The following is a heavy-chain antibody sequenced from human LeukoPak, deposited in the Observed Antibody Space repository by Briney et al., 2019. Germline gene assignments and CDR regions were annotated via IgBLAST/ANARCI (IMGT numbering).Heavy chain of an antibody. CDR1: GYTFTSHG. D-gene: IGHD3-9*01. Sequence: ASVKVSCKASGYTFTSHGISWVRQAPGQGLEWMGWISAYNGNTNYAQKLQGRVTMTTDTSTSTAYMELRSLRSDDTAVYYCARMDRSYDILTGYESFDYWGQGTLVTVSS. CDR2: ISAYNGNT. CDR3: ARMDRSYDILTGYESFDY. J-gene: IGHJ4*02. V-gene: IGHV1-18*01.